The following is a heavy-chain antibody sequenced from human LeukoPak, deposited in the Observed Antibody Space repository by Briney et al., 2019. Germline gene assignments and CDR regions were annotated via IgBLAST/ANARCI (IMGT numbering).Heavy chain of an antibody. CDR1: GFTVSSNY. D-gene: IGHD5-12*01. J-gene: IGHJ4*02. CDR2: IYSGGST. CDR3: AKVGRGYSGYDNY. Sequence: GGSLRLSCAASGFTVSSNYMSWVRQAPGKGLEWVSVIYSGGSTYYADSVKGRFTISRDNSKNTLYLQMNSLRAEDTAVYYCAKVGRGYSGYDNYWGQGTLVTVSS. V-gene: IGHV3-66*01.